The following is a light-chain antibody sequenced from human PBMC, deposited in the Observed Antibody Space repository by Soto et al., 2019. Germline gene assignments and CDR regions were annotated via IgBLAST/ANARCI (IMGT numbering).Light chain of an antibody. CDR3: QQYDNWPRT. V-gene: IGKV3-15*01. J-gene: IGKJ1*01. Sequence: EIVMTQSPATVSLSPGERATLSCRASQSMRSNVAWYQQKPGQAPRLLIYGASTRAAGIPARFSGSGSGTEFTLTITSLQSEDFAVYYCQQYDNWPRTFGQGTKVEIK. CDR2: GAS. CDR1: QSMRSN.